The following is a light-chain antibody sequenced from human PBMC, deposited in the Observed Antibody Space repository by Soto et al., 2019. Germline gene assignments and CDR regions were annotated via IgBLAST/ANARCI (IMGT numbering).Light chain of an antibody. CDR1: QSISSY. CDR3: QQSYSTLSYT. CDR2: AAS. V-gene: IGKV1-39*01. Sequence: DIQMTQSPSSLSASVGDRVTITCRASQSISSYLNWYQQKPGNAPKLLIYAASSLQSGVPSRFSGSGSGTDFTLTISSLQPEDFATYYCQQSYSTLSYTFGQGTKLEIK. J-gene: IGKJ2*01.